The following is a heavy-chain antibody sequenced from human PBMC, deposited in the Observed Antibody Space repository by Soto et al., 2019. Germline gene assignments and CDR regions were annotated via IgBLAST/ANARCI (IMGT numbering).Heavy chain of an antibody. Sequence: SGPTLVNHTQTLTPTCTFSGFSLTTSVVGVGWIRQPPGKALEWLALIFWNDDERYSPSLKSRLTITKDTSKKQVVLKMTNMDTVDTATYYCVHNGYSYDPFGYWGRGTLVTVSS. CDR1: GFSLTTSVVG. CDR3: VHNGYSYDPFGY. V-gene: IGHV2-5*01. CDR2: IFWNDDE. J-gene: IGHJ4*02. D-gene: IGHD5-18*01.